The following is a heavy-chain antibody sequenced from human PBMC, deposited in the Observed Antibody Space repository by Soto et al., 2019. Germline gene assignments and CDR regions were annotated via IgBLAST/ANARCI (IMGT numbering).Heavy chain of an antibody. CDR2: IYYSGST. Sequence: SETLSLTCTVSGGSISSYYWSCIRQPPGKGLEWIGYIYYSGSTNYNPSLNSRVTISVDTSKNQFSLKLSSVTAADTAVYYCARGGGTTPFDYWGRGTLVTVSS. CDR1: GGSISSYY. CDR3: ARGGGTTPFDY. J-gene: IGHJ4*02. D-gene: IGHD1-7*01. V-gene: IGHV4-59*01.